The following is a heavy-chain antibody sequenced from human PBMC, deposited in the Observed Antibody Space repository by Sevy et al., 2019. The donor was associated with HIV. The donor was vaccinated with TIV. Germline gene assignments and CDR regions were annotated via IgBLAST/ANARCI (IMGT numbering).Heavy chain of an antibody. CDR2: ISGSGGST. D-gene: IGHD6-6*01. CDR3: AKDRYSSSSEPLAVFDY. V-gene: IGHV3-23*01. Sequence: GGSLRLSCAASGFTFSSYAMSWVRQAPGKGLEWVSAISGSGGSTYYADSVKGRFTISRDNSKNTLYLQMNSLRAKDTAVYYCAKDRYSSSSEPLAVFDYWGQGTLVTVSS. CDR1: GFTFSSYA. J-gene: IGHJ4*02.